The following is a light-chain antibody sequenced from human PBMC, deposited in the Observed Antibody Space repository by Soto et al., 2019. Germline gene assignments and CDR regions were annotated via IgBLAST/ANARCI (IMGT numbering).Light chain of an antibody. V-gene: IGKV3-15*01. CDR2: GAS. J-gene: IGKJ1*01. CDR3: QQYNNWPPMA. Sequence: EIVMTQSPATLSVSPGERATLSCRASQSVSSNLAWYQQKPGQAPRLLIYGASTRATGIPATFSGRGSGTEFTLTISSLQSEDFAVYYCQQYNNWPPMAFGQGTKVEIK. CDR1: QSVSSN.